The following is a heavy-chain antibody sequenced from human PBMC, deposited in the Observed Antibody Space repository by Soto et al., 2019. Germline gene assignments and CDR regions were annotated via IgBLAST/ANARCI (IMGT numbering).Heavy chain of an antibody. D-gene: IGHD3-3*02. V-gene: IGHV3-23*01. CDR3: AKDWAFARTNYY. CDR1: FRSYA. J-gene: IGHJ6*01. CDR2: ISGDGSST. Sequence: FRSYALSWVRQDRGKGLEWVSAISGDGSSTYFTDSGKGWFTISRANYKNTLYLQMNSLRAEDTAVYYWAKDWAFARTNYY.